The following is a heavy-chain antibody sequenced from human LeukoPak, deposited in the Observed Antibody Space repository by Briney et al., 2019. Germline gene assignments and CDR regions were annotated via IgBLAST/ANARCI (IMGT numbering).Heavy chain of an antibody. Sequence: GASVKVSCKASGYTFTSYGMSWVRQAPGQGLEWTGWMNPNSGNTGYAQKFQGRVTMTRNTSISTAYMELSSLRSEDTAVYYCARGHGYNYKDYWGQGTLVTVSS. V-gene: IGHV1-8*02. CDR3: ARGHGYNYKDY. CDR1: GYTFTSYG. D-gene: IGHD5-24*01. CDR2: MNPNSGNT. J-gene: IGHJ4*02.